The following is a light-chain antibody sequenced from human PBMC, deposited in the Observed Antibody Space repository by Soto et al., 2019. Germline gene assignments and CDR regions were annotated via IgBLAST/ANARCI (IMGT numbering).Light chain of an antibody. V-gene: IGKV3-20*01. J-gene: IGKJ4*01. CDR1: QSVSSSY. Sequence: EIVLTQSPGTLSLSPGERATLSCRASQSVSSSYLAWYKQKPGQAPRLLIYNAFNRATGIPDRFSGSGSGTEFTLTISRLEPEDFEVYYCQQYGSSPGTFGGGTKVDIK. CDR3: QQYGSSPGT. CDR2: NAF.